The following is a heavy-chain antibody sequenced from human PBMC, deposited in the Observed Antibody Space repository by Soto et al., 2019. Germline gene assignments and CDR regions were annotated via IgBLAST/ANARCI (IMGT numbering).Heavy chain of an antibody. J-gene: IGHJ3*02. D-gene: IGHD3-9*01. CDR2: ISYDGSNK. V-gene: IGHV3-30*03. Sequence: GGSLRLSCAASGFTFSSYGMHWVRQAPGKGLEWVAVISYDGSNKYYADSVKGRFTISRDNSKNTLYLQMNSLRAEDTAVYYCARADDILTGYYNVAAFDIWGQGTMVTVS. CDR1: GFTFSSYG. CDR3: ARADDILTGYYNVAAFDI.